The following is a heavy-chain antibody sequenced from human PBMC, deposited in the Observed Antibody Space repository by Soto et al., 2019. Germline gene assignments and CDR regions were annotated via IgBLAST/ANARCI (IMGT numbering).Heavy chain of an antibody. CDR1: GGSFSGYY. CDR2: INHSGST. Sequence: PSETLSLTCAVYGGSFSGYYWSWIRQPPGKGLEWIGEINHSGSTNYNPSLQSRVTISVDTSKNQFSLKLSSVTAADTAVYYCARDRRYSCSWYWFDPWGQGTMVTVSS. V-gene: IGHV4-34*01. D-gene: IGHD6-13*01. J-gene: IGHJ5*02. CDR3: ARDRRYSCSWYWFDP.